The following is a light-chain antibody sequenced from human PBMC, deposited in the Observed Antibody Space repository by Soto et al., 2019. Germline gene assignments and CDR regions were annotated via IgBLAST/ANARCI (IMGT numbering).Light chain of an antibody. CDR3: CSYAGSSFVV. CDR1: SSAVGSYNL. J-gene: IGLJ2*01. V-gene: IGLV2-23*01. CDR2: EGS. Sequence: QSVLTQPASVSGSPGQSITISCTGTSSAVGSYNLVSWYQQHPGKAPKLMIYEGSKRPSGVSNRFSGSKSGNTASLTISGLQAEDEADYYCCSYAGSSFVVFGGGTKVTVL.